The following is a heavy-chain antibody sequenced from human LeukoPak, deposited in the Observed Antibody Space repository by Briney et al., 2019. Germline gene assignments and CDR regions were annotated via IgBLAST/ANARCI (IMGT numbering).Heavy chain of an antibody. CDR3: ASEYKYDSSGANAFDI. Sequence: ASVKVSCKASGYTFTSYGISWVRQAPGQGLEWMGWISAYNGNTNYAQKLQGRVTMTTDTSTSTAYMELSSLRSADTAVYYCASEYKYDSSGANAFDIWGQGTMVTVSS. V-gene: IGHV1-18*01. D-gene: IGHD3-22*01. J-gene: IGHJ3*02. CDR2: ISAYNGNT. CDR1: GYTFTSYG.